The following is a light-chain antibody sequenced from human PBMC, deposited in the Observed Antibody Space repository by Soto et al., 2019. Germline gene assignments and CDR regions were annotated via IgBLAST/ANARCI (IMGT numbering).Light chain of an antibody. V-gene: IGKV3D-20*01. J-gene: IGKJ1*01. CDR3: QQYGSSAWT. CDR2: EAS. Sequence: EIVLTQSPATLSLSPGERATLSCGASQSVSSSYFAWYQQQPGLAPRLIIYEASSRATGIPDRFSGSGSGTYFTLTSSRLEPEDSAVYYRQQYGSSAWTFGQGTKVEIK. CDR1: QSVSSSY.